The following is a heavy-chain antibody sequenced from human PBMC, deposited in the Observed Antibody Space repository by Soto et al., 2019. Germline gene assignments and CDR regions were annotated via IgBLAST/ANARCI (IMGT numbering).Heavy chain of an antibody. CDR2: IRDDGSAT. J-gene: IGHJ3*02. D-gene: IGHD2-15*01. CDR3: ATSTLTDAFDI. V-gene: IGHV3-30*02. Sequence: QVQLVESGGGVVQPGGSRRLSCEASRFSFSDYGMHWVRQAPGKGLEWVALIRDDGSATYYSDSVKGRFAISRDNSKNTLYLQRNRLSAEDTAVYYCATSTLTDAFDIWGQGTMVSVSS. CDR1: RFSFSDYG.